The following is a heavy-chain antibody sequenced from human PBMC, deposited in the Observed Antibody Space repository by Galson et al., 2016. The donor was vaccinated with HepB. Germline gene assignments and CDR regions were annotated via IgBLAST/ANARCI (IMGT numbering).Heavy chain of an antibody. V-gene: IGHV3-23*01. J-gene: IGHJ6*02. Sequence: SLRLSCAASGFTFSSYAMSWVRQAPGKGLEWVSAISGSGGSTYYADSVKGRFTISRDNSKNTLYLQMNSLRAEDTAVYYCARDTKARVEVVGADNYYFYYGMDVWGQGTTVTVSS. CDR2: ISGSGGST. CDR3: ARDTKARVEVVGADNYYFYYGMDV. CDR1: GFTFSSYA. D-gene: IGHD2-15*01.